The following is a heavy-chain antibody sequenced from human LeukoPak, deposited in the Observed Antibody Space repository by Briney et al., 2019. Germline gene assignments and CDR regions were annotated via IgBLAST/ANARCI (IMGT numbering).Heavy chain of an antibody. V-gene: IGHV3-9*01. Sequence: GRSLRLSCAASGFTFDDYAMHWVRQAPGKGLEWVSGISWNSGSIGYADSVKGRFTISRDNAKNSLYLQMNSLRAEDTALYYCAKDYSSGWYHPSWPYYYYGTDVWGQGTRVTVSS. D-gene: IGHD6-19*01. CDR2: ISWNSGSI. CDR1: GFTFDDYA. J-gene: IGHJ6*02. CDR3: AKDYSSGWYHPSWPYYYYGTDV.